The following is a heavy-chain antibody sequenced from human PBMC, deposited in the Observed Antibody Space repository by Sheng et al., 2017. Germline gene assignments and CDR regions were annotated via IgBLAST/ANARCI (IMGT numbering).Heavy chain of an antibody. CDR1: GFTFSSYG. CDR2: IRYDGSNK. J-gene: IGHJ4*02. Sequence: QVQLVESGGGVVQPGGSLRLSCAASGFTFSSYGMHWVRQAPGKGLEWVAFIRYDGSNKYYADSVKGRFTISRDNSKNTLYLQMNSLRAEDTAVYYCAKDWVMITPGGLDYFDYWGQGTLVTVSS. D-gene: IGHD3-16*01. CDR3: AKDWVMITPGGLDYFDY. V-gene: IGHV3-30*02.